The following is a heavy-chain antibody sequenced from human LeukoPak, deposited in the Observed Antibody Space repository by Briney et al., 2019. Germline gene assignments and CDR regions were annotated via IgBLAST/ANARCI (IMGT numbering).Heavy chain of an antibody. Sequence: SETLSLTCTVSGGSISSYYWSWIRQPPGEGLEWIGYIYYSGSTSYNPSLKSRVTISVDTSKNQISLKVRSVTAADTAVYYCARTTEDCSSTSCYQYWFDPWGQGTLVTVSS. D-gene: IGHD2-2*01. CDR2: IYYSGST. CDR1: GGSISSYY. CDR3: ARTTEDCSSTSCYQYWFDP. V-gene: IGHV4-59*01. J-gene: IGHJ5*02.